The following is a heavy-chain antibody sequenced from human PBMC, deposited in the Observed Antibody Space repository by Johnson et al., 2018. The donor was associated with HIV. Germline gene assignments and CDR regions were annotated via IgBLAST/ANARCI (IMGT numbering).Heavy chain of an antibody. Sequence: QVQLVESGGGVVQPGGSLRLSCAASRFTLRRFGMNWVRQAPGKGLEWVAVISYDGSNKYYADSVKGRFTISRDNSKNTLHLQMNSLRAEDTAVYYCARDFLRLLDAFDIWGQGTMVTVSS. D-gene: IGHD3-16*01. V-gene: IGHV3-30-3*01. CDR1: RFTLRRFG. J-gene: IGHJ3*02. CDR2: ISYDGSNK. CDR3: ARDFLRLLDAFDI.